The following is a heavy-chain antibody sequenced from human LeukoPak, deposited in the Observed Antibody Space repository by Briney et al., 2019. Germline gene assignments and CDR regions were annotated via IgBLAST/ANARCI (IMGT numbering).Heavy chain of an antibody. V-gene: IGHV4-39*01. J-gene: IGHJ2*01. CDR3: ATSRAEL. Sequence: SETLSLTCTVSSGVSGGSISSSSYYWGWIRQPPGKGLEWIGSIYYSGNTYYNPSLKSRVTISVDTSKNQFSLKLSSVTAADTAVYYCATSRAELWGRGTLVTVSS. CDR2: IYYSGNT. CDR1: GGSISSSSYY. D-gene: IGHD2-2*01.